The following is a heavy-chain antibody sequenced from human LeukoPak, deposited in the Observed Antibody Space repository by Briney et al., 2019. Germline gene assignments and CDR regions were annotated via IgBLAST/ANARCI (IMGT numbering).Heavy chain of an antibody. Sequence: PSETLSLTCTVSGGSISSSSYYWGWIRQPPGKGLEWIGSIYYSGSTYYNPSLKSRVTISVDTSKNQFSLKLSSLTAADTAVYYCARSMRRYCSSTSCYLRTRDYYYYYMDVWGKGTTVTVSS. CDR1: GGSISSSSYY. J-gene: IGHJ6*03. CDR3: ARSMRRYCSSTSCYLRTRDYYYYYMDV. V-gene: IGHV4-39*01. D-gene: IGHD2-2*01. CDR2: IYYSGST.